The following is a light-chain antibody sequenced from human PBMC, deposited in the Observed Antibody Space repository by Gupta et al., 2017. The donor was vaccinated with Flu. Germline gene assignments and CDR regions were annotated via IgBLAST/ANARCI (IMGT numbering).Light chain of an antibody. CDR2: WAS. Sequence: DIVMTQSPDSLAVSLGERATINCRSSQTVLYNSNSKSYLAWYQQKSGQPPKPLIYWASTRESGVPDRFSGNGSGTDFTLTISSLQAEDVAVYYCQKYYRTPLTFGGGTKVEIK. V-gene: IGKV4-1*01. CDR3: QKYYRTPLT. J-gene: IGKJ4*01. CDR1: QTVLYNSNSKSY.